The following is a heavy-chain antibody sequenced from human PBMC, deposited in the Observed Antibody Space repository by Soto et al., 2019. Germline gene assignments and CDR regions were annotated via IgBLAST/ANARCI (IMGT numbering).Heavy chain of an antibody. CDR3: VRRVSGNYDY. D-gene: IGHD1-7*01. CDR1: GFTFSSYD. J-gene: IGHJ4*02. Sequence: EVPLAESGGGMVQPGGSLRLSCVASGFTFSSYDMHWVRQAPGKGLEYVSSISSNGGTTYYGNSVKGRFTISRDNSKNPLYLQRGSLRDEDMAVYYCVRRVSGNYDYWGQGTLVTVSS. CDR2: ISSNGGTT. V-gene: IGHV3-64*01.